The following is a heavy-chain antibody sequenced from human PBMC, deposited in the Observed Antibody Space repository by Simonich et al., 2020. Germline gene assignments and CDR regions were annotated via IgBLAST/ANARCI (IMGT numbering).Heavy chain of an antibody. V-gene: IGHV3-9*01. CDR2: IRWNSGSI. D-gene: IGHD2-15*01. CDR3: AKDMGYCSGGSCYYFDY. Sequence: EVQLVESGGGLVQPGRSLRLSCAASGFTFDDYVMHWVRQAPGKDREWVAGIRWNSGSIGYADSVKGRFTISRDNDKNSLYLQMNSLRAEDTALYYCAKDMGYCSGGSCYYFDYWGQGTLVTVSS. CDR1: GFTFDDYV. J-gene: IGHJ4*02.